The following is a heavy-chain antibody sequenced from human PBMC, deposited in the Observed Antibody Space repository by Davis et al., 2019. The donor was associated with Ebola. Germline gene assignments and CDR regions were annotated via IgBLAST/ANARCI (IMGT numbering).Heavy chain of an antibody. V-gene: IGHV1-69*13. Sequence: SVKVSCKASGGTFNTYAISWVRQAPGQGLDWMGGIIPVSGIPKYAQKFQGRVTITADESTSTVYMELSSLRSEDTAVYYCATERYRDGSDYFFEQSHWGQGTLVTVSS. J-gene: IGHJ4*02. D-gene: IGHD3-10*01. CDR2: IIPVSGIP. CDR1: GGTFNTYA. CDR3: ATERYRDGSDYFFEQSH.